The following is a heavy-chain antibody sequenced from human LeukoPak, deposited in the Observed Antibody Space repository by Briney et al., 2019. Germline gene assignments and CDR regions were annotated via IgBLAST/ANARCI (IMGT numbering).Heavy chain of an antibody. J-gene: IGHJ6*03. CDR2: ISGSGGST. CDR3: AKNRGMVTPSYYYYYMDV. CDR1: GFTFSSYA. D-gene: IGHD5-18*01. V-gene: IGHV3-23*01. Sequence: GGSLRLSCAASGFTFSSYAMSWVRQAPGKGLEWVSAISGSGGSTYYADSVKGRFTISRDNSKNTLYLQMNSLRAEDTAVYYCAKNRGMVTPSYYYYYMDVWGKGTTVAVSS.